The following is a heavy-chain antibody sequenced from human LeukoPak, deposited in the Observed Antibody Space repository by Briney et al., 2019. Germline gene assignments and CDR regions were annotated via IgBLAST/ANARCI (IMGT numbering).Heavy chain of an antibody. CDR1: GFTFSSYE. D-gene: IGHD6-6*01. Sequence: GGSLRLSCAASGFTFSSYEMTWVRQAPGKGLEWVSYISSGGSTIYYADSVKGRFTISRDNAKNSLYLQMNSLGAEDTAVYYCARGYSSSSWSLFDYWGQGTLVTVSS. V-gene: IGHV3-48*03. J-gene: IGHJ4*02. CDR3: ARGYSSSSWSLFDY. CDR2: ISSGGSTI.